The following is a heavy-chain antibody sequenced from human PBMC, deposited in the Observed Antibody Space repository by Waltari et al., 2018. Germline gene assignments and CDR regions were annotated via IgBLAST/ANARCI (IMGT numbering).Heavy chain of an antibody. CDR1: GGSINSGSYY. J-gene: IGHJ4*02. CDR3: TRDPRD. CDR2: IYTSGNT. Sequence: QVQLQESGPGLVKPSQTLSLTCTVSGGSINSGSYYWSWIRQPAGKGLEWIGRIYTSGNTNYNPSLKSRVTISVDTSKNQFSLRLSSVTAADTAVYYCTRDPRDWGQGTLVTVSS. V-gene: IGHV4-61*02.